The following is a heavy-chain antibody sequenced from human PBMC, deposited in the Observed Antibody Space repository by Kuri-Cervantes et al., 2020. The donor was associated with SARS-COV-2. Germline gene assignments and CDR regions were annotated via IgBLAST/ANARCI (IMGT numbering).Heavy chain of an antibody. D-gene: IGHD3-22*01. CDR1: GGSISSSSYY. J-gene: IGHJ4*02. CDR3: ARGYRCGYYYYFDY. Sequence: GSLRLSCTVSGGSISSSSYYWGWIRRPPGKGLEWIGWIYYSRSTYYNPSLSSRVIISVDPSKTQFSLKLSSVPAADTAVYYCARGYRCGYYYYFDYWGQGTLVTVSS. CDR2: IYYSRST. V-gene: IGHV4-39*07.